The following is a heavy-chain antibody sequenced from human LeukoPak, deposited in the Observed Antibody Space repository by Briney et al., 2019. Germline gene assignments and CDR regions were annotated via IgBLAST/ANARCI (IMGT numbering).Heavy chain of an antibody. CDR3: AKDRRYRDKTYYYDSSGYWAGDY. D-gene: IGHD3-22*01. CDR2: ISYNGSNK. Sequence: GVSLRLSCAPSGFTFSSYGMHWVRQSPGKGLEWVAVISYNGSNKYYADSVKGRFTISRDNSKNTLYLQMNSLRAEDTDVYYCAKDRRYRDKTYYYDSSGYWAGDYWGQGTLVTVSS. V-gene: IGHV3-30*18. CDR1: GFTFSSYG. J-gene: IGHJ4*02.